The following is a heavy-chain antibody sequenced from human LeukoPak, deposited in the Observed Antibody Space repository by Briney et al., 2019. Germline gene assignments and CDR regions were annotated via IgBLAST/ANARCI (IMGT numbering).Heavy chain of an antibody. Sequence: ASVKVSCKASGGTVSSYAISWVRQAPGQGLECMGGIIPIFGTANYAQKFQGRVTITTDESTSTAYMELSSLRSEDTAVYYCARRYCSSTSCYTPSYFDYWGQGTLVTVSS. D-gene: IGHD2-2*02. J-gene: IGHJ4*02. CDR2: IIPIFGTA. CDR1: GGTVSSYA. V-gene: IGHV1-69*05. CDR3: ARRYCSSTSCYTPSYFDY.